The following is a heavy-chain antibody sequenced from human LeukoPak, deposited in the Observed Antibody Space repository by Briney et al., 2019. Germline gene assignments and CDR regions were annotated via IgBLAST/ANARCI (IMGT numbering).Heavy chain of an antibody. CDR1: GGSFSGYY. Sequence: PSETLSLTCAVYGGSFSGYYWSWIRQPPGKGLEWIGEINHSGSTNYNPSLKSRVTISVDTSKNQFSLKLSSVTAADTAVYYCARGDQAAAGTDWGQGTLVTVSS. V-gene: IGHV4-34*01. CDR3: ARGDQAAAGTD. J-gene: IGHJ4*02. D-gene: IGHD6-13*01. CDR2: INHSGST.